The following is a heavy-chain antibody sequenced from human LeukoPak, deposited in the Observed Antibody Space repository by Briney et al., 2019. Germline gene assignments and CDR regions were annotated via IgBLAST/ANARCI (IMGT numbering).Heavy chain of an antibody. CDR3: AKDVHYGGFYN. CDR2: ISGSGGST. V-gene: IGHV3-23*01. CDR1: GFTFSSYA. J-gene: IGHJ4*02. D-gene: IGHD3-16*01. Sequence: GGSLRLSCAASGFTFSSYAMSWVRQAPGKGLEWVSAISGSGGSTYYADSVKGRFTISRDNSKNTLYLQMNSLRAEDTAVYYRAKDVHYGGFYNWGQGTLVTVSS.